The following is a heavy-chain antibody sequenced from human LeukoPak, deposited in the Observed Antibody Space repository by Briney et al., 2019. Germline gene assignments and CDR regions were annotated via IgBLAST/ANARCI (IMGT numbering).Heavy chain of an antibody. J-gene: IGHJ4*02. D-gene: IGHD5-24*01. CDR1: GGSISSGDYC. CDR3: AREVDDGYNPNFDY. Sequence: SQTLSLTCTVSGGSISSGDYCWSWIRQPPGKGLEWIGYIYYSGSTYYNPSLKSRVTISVDTSKNQFSLKLSSVTAADTAVYYCAREVDDGYNPNFDYWGQGTLVTVSS. CDR2: IYYSGST. V-gene: IGHV4-30-4*01.